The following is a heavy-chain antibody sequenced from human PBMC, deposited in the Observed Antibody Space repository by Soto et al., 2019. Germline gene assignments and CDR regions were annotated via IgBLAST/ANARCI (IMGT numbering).Heavy chain of an antibody. V-gene: IGHV4-31*03. J-gene: IGHJ6*02. CDR2: SYYSGST. CDR3: ARGLVGFRPTLLYYYYGMDV. Sequence: QVQLQESGPGLVKPSQTLSLTCTVSGGSISSGGYYWSWIRQHPGKGLEWIGDSYYSGSTYYNPSLSRRITITLDTSKNHFSLKLSSVTAADTALYYCARGLVGFRPTLLYYYYGMDVWGQGTTVTVSS. D-gene: IGHD2-8*02. CDR1: GGSISSGGYY.